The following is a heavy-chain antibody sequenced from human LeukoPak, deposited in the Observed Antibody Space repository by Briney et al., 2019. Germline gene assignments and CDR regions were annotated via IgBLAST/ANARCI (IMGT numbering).Heavy chain of an antibody. CDR2: IYTSGST. V-gene: IGHV4-4*07. D-gene: IGHD3-3*01. Sequence: SETLSLTCTVSGGSISSYYWSWIRQPAGKGLEWIGRIYTSGSTNYNPSLKSRVTMSVDTSKNQFSLKLSSVTAADTAVYYCAKDTPIRRFLEWDYNWFDPWGQGTLVTVSS. CDR1: GGSISSYY. CDR3: AKDTPIRRFLEWDYNWFDP. J-gene: IGHJ5*02.